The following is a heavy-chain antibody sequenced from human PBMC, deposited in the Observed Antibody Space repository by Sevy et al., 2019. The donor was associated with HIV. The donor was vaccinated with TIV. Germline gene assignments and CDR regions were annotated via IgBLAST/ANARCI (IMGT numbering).Heavy chain of an antibody. CDR1: GYPFSSYG. Sequence: ASVKVSCKASGYPFSSYGISWVRQAPGQGLEWMGWISADSGNSNYAQNLQGRVTMTTDTSTSIAYMELRSLRFDDTAVYYCARDLGGYGGNSIDYWSQGTLVTVSS. CDR2: ISADSGNS. CDR3: ARDLGGYGGNSIDY. J-gene: IGHJ4*02. D-gene: IGHD2-21*02. V-gene: IGHV1-18*01.